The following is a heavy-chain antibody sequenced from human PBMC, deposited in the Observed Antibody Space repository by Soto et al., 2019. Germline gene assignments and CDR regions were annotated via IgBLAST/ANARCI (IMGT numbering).Heavy chain of an antibody. CDR2: INQDGSQK. Sequence: LRLSCAASGFTFSSFWMIWVRQAPGLGLEWVAIINQDGSQKYHVDSVKGRFTVSRDNAENSLFLQMNSLRPEDTAVYYCVRVYSGYTDYFDHWGQGTLVTVSS. CDR1: GFTFSSFW. CDR3: VRVYSGYTDYFDH. D-gene: IGHD5-12*01. V-gene: IGHV3-7*03. J-gene: IGHJ4*02.